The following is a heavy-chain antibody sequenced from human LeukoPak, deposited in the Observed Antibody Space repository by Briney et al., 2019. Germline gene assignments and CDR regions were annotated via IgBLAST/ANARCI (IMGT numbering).Heavy chain of an antibody. CDR3: ARDFLYCSSTSCYDAFDI. CDR1: GGSISSSSYY. J-gene: IGHJ3*02. CDR2: IYYSGST. D-gene: IGHD2-2*01. Sequence: SETLSLTCTVSGGSISSSSYYWGWIRQPPGKGLEWIGSIYYSGSTYYNPSLKSRVTISVDTSKNQFSLKLSSVTAADTAVYYCARDFLYCSSTSCYDAFDIWGQGTMVTVSS. V-gene: IGHV4-39*07.